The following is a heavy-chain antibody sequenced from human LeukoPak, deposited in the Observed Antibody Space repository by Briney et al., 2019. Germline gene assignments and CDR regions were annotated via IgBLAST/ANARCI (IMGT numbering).Heavy chain of an antibody. Sequence: SETLSLTCAVYGGSFSGYYWSWIRQPPRKGLEWIGEINHSGSTNYNPSLKSRVTISVDTSKNQFSLKLSYVPAADTDVYYCARGDPLLWFGELLSYFDYWGQGTLVTVSS. CDR1: GGSFSGYY. J-gene: IGHJ4*02. CDR2: INHSGST. V-gene: IGHV4-34*01. CDR3: ARGDPLLWFGELLSYFDY. D-gene: IGHD3-10*01.